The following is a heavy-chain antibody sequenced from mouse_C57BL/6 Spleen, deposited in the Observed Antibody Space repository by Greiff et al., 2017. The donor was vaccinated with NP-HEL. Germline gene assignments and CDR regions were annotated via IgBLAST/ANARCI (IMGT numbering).Heavy chain of an antibody. CDR2: IYPSDSET. CDR1: GYTFTSYW. Sequence: QVQLQQSGAELVRPGSSVKLSCKASGYTFTSYWMDWVKQRPGQGLEWIGNIYPSDSETHYNQKFTDKATLTVDKSSSTAYMQLSSLTSEDSAVYYCARGDYDVYAMDYWGQGTSVTVSS. D-gene: IGHD2-4*01. CDR3: ARGDYDVYAMDY. J-gene: IGHJ4*01. V-gene: IGHV1-61*01.